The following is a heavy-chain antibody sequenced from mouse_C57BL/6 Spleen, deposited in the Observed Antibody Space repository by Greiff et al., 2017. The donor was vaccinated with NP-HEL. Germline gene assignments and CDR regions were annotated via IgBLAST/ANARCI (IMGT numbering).Heavy chain of an antibody. CDR3: AREVYYYGSSYYFDY. CDR2: IYPGSGNT. V-gene: IGHV1-76*01. CDR1: GYTFTDYY. J-gene: IGHJ2*01. D-gene: IGHD1-1*01. Sequence: VQRVESGAELVRPGASVKLSCKASGYTFTDYYINWVKQRPGQGLEWIARIYPGSGNTYYNEKFKGKATLTAEKSSSTAYMQLSSLTSEDSAVYFCAREVYYYGSSYYFDYWGQGTTLTVSS.